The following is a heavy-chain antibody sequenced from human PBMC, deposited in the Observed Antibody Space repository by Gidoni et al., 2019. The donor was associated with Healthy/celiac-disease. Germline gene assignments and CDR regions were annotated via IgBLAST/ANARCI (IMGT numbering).Heavy chain of an antibody. Sequence: QVQLVESGGGVVQPGRSLRLPCAASGFTFSSYGMHWVRQAPGKGLEWVAVISYDGSNKYYADSVKGRFTISRDNSKNTLYLQMNSLRAEDTAVYYCAKDLDPLRYFDPPYWGQGTLVTVSS. J-gene: IGHJ4*02. D-gene: IGHD3-9*01. CDR3: AKDLDPLRYFDPPY. CDR1: GFTFSSYG. V-gene: IGHV3-30*18. CDR2: ISYDGSNK.